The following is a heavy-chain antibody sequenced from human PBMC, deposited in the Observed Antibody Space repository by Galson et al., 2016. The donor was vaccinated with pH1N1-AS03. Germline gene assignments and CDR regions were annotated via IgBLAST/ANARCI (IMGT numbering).Heavy chain of an antibody. Sequence: SLRLSCAASGFTFGSFAMSWVRQAPGKGLEWVSAISGSGNNTYYGDSVKGRLTISRDNSKNMLYLQMNSLRAEDTAVYYCAKDKGLGGGSCYQYWGQGSRVIVSS. CDR2: ISGSGNNT. D-gene: IGHD2-15*01. V-gene: IGHV3-23*01. CDR1: GFTFGSFA. CDR3: AKDKGLGGGSCYQY. J-gene: IGHJ4*02.